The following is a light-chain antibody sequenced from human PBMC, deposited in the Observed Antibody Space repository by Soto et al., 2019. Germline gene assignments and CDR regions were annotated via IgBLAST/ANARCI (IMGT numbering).Light chain of an antibody. CDR3: CSYAGSPYV. CDR2: DVS. CDR1: SGDVGGYNY. Sequence: QSVLTQPRSVSGSPGQSVTISCTGTSGDVGGYNYVSWYQQHPGKAPKVMIYDVSKRPSGVPDRFSGSKSGNTASLTISGLQAEDEADYYCCSYAGSPYVFGTGTKVTVL. J-gene: IGLJ1*01. V-gene: IGLV2-11*01.